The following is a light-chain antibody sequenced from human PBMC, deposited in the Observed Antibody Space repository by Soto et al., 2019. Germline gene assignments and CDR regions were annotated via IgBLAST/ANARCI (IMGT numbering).Light chain of an antibody. J-gene: IGLJ1*01. CDR3: SSYTSSSSLWV. CDR1: SSDVGGYNY. V-gene: IGLV2-14*01. CDR2: DVS. Sequence: QSALTQPASVSGSPGQSITISCTGTSSDVGGYNYVSWYQQHPGKAPKLMIYDVSNRPSGVSNRFSGSKSGNTASLTISGLQAEGEADYYCSSYTSSSSLWVFGTGTKVTVL.